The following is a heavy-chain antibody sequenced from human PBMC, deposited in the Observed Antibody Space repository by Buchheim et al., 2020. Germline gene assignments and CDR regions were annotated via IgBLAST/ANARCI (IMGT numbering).Heavy chain of an antibody. CDR3: TRGSALPGMDV. V-gene: IGHV4-39*07. J-gene: IGHJ6*02. CDR1: GGSISSSSYY. CDR2: IYYSGST. D-gene: IGHD2-15*01. Sequence: QLQLQESGPGLVKPSETLSLTCTVSGGSISSSSYYWGWIRQPPGKGLEWIGSIYYSGSTYYNLSLKSRVTISVDTSKNQFSLKLSAVTAEDAAEYCCTRGSALPGMDVWGQGTT.